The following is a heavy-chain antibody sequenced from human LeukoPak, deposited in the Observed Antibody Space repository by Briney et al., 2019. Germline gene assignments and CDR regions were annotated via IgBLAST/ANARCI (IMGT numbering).Heavy chain of an antibody. CDR3: ARDSYCSSTSCGFDY. Sequence: GGSLRLSCAASGFTVSSNYMSWVRQAPGKGLEWVSVICSGGSTYYADSVKGRFTISRDNSKNTLYLQMNSLRAEDTAVYYCARDSYCSSTSCGFDYWGQGTLVTVSS. J-gene: IGHJ4*02. CDR1: GFTVSSNY. D-gene: IGHD2-2*01. CDR2: ICSGGST. V-gene: IGHV3-66*01.